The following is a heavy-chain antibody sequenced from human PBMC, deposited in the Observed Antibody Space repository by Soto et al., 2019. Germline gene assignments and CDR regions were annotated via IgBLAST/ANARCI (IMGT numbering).Heavy chain of an antibody. D-gene: IGHD1-26*01. Sequence: QLQLQESGSGLVKPSQTLSLTCAVSGDSISSGGYSWSWIRQPPGKGLEWIGYIYHSGSTYYNPSLKSRVTIPVDRSKNQFSLKLSSVTAEDTAVYYCARAGVVGATALDYWGQGTLVTVSS. CDR3: ARAGVVGATALDY. CDR2: IYHSGST. CDR1: GDSISSGGYS. J-gene: IGHJ4*02. V-gene: IGHV4-30-2*01.